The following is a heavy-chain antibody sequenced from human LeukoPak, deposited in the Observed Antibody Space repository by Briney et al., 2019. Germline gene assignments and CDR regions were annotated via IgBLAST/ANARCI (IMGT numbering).Heavy chain of an antibody. D-gene: IGHD3-16*02. CDR3: ASQYDYVWGSYRRNDAFDI. CDR1: GGTFSSYA. Sequence: SVKVSCKASGGTFSSYAISWVRQAPGQGLEWMGGIIPIFGTVNYAQKFQGRVTITTDESTSTAYMELSSLRSEDTAVYYCASQYDYVWGSYRRNDAFDIWGQGTMVTVSS. V-gene: IGHV1-69*05. J-gene: IGHJ3*02. CDR2: IIPIFGTV.